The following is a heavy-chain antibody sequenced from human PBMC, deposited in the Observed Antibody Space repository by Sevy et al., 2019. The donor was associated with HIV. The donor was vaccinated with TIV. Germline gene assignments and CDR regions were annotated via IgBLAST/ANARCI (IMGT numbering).Heavy chain of an antibody. CDR1: GYTFTGYY. Sequence: ASVKVSCKASGYTFTGYYMHWVRQAPGQGLEWMGWINPNSGGTNYAQKFQGRVTMTRDTSISPAYMELSRLRSDDTAVYYCARDPGYYDSSGYYSLGMDVWGQGTTVTVSS. CDR3: ARDPGYYDSSGYYSLGMDV. V-gene: IGHV1-2*02. D-gene: IGHD3-22*01. J-gene: IGHJ6*02. CDR2: INPNSGGT.